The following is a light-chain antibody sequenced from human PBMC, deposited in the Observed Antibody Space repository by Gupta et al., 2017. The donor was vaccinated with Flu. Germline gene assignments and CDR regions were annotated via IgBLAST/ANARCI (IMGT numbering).Light chain of an antibody. CDR2: DVT. CDR3: CSYAGSYTSTGDV. Sequence: QSALTQPRSVSGSPGQSVTISCTGTSNDVGGYNYVSWYQQHPGKAPKLIIYDVTKRPSGVPLRFSGSKSGNTASLTISGLQAEDEAHDYCCSYAGSYTSTGDVFGTGTKVTVL. J-gene: IGLJ1*01. CDR1: SNDVGGYNY. V-gene: IGLV2-11*01.